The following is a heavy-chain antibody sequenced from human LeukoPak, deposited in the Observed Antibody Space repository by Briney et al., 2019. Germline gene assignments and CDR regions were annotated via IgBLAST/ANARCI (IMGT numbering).Heavy chain of an antibody. J-gene: IGHJ5*02. CDR1: GFTFSNAW. CDR3: TDSPKRVKVVVT. Sequence: GGSLRLSCAASGFTFSNAWMSWVRQAPGKGLELVGRIKSKTDGGTTDYAAPVKGRFTISRDDSKNTLYLQMNSLKTEDTAVYYCTDSPKRVKVVVTWGQGTLVTVSS. CDR2: IKSKTDGGTT. V-gene: IGHV3-15*01. D-gene: IGHD3-22*01.